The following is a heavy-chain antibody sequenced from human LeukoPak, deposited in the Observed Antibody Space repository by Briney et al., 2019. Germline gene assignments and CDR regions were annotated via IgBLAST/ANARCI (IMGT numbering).Heavy chain of an antibody. CDR2: IFYGANT. V-gene: IGHV4-59*01. Sequence: PSETLSLTCTVSAGSISSYYWNWIRQVPGKGLEWIGYIFYGANTYYNPSLKDRVTMSMDTSKSQVSLKLTSVTAADTAVYYCASGTIFGVIAPHCFHSWGQGTLVTVSP. D-gene: IGHD3-3*01. CDR3: ASGTIFGVIAPHCFHS. J-gene: IGHJ4*02. CDR1: AGSISSYY.